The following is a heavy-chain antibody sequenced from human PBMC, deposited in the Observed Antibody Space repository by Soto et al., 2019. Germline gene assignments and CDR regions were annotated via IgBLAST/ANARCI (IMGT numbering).Heavy chain of an antibody. Sequence: QVQLVQSGAEVQKPGSSVKVSCKASGGTFSSYAISWVRQAPGQGLEWMGGIIPIFGTANYAQKFQGRVTITADESTSTAYMELSSLRSEDTAVYYCARCTQQQLAPLRYFDLWGRGTLVTVSS. J-gene: IGHJ2*01. CDR1: GGTFSSYA. CDR2: IIPIFGTA. CDR3: ARCTQQQLAPLRYFDL. D-gene: IGHD6-13*01. V-gene: IGHV1-69*01.